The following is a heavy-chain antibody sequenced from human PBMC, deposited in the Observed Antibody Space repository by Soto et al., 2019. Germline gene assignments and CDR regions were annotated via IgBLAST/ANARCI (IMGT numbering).Heavy chain of an antibody. CDR1: GVTFSKFI. CDR2: IIPIFGTA. Sequence: QVQLEQSGGEVKKPGSSVKVSCKASGVTFSKFIMTWVRQAPGLGLEWVGGIIPIFGTANYAQKFQGRVTITAEESTSTYYLEVSNLRSEDKAVYYCAKVRYSSPMGYYYGMDVWGQGTAVTVSS. D-gene: IGHD6-19*01. V-gene: IGHV1-69*01. CDR3: AKVRYSSPMGYYYGMDV. J-gene: IGHJ6*02.